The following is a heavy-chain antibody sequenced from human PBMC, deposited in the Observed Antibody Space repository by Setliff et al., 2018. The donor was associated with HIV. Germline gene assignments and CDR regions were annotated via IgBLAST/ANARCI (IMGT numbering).Heavy chain of an antibody. CDR1: GFTFSNYA. D-gene: IGHD3-10*01. Sequence: GGSLRLSCAASGFTFSNYAMSWVRQAPGKGLEWVSAISGSGGSTYYADSVKGRFTISRDNSKNTLYLQMNSLRAEDTAVYYCARETNASGSLTAYWYFDLWGRGTLVTVSS. CDR2: ISGSGGST. CDR3: ARETNASGSLTAYWYFDL. V-gene: IGHV3-23*01. J-gene: IGHJ2*01.